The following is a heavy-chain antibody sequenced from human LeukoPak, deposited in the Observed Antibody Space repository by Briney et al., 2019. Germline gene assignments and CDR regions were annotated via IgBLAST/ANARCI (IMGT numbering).Heavy chain of an antibody. CDR2: INYSGST. CDR3: ARTPNDWLYFYFDY. V-gene: IGHV4-59*01. CDR1: GGSISGYY. J-gene: IGHJ4*02. Sequence: SETLSLICSVSGGSISGYYWSWIRQSPGKGLEWIEYINYSGSTGYNPSLKSRLTISIDPSEKHFSLKVRSVTAADAGVYYCARTPNDWLYFYFDYWGQGTLVTVPS. D-gene: IGHD2-2*02.